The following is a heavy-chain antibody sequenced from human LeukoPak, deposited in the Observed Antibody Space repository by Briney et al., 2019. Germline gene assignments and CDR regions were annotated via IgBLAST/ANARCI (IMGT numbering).Heavy chain of an antibody. V-gene: IGHV1-2*02. Sequence: ASVKVSCKASGYTFTGYYMHWVRQAPGQGLEWMGWINPNSGGTNYAQKFQGRVTMTRDTSISTAYMELSRLRSDDTAVYYCAGNYYDSSGYYWDAFDIWGQGTVVTVSS. J-gene: IGHJ3*02. CDR3: AGNYYDSSGYYWDAFDI. CDR1: GYTFTGYY. D-gene: IGHD3-22*01. CDR2: INPNSGGT.